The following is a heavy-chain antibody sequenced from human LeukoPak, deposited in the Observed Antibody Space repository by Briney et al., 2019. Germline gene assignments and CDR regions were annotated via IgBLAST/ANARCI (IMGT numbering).Heavy chain of an antibody. D-gene: IGHD3-10*01. CDR3: ARERFGENV. V-gene: IGHV4-34*01. J-gene: IGHJ6*02. CDR1: GGSFSGYY. CDR2: INHSGST. Sequence: SVTLSLTCAVYGGSFSGYYWSWIRQPPGKGLEWIGEINHSGSTNYNPSLKSRVTISVDTSKNQFSLKLSSVTAADTAVYYCARERFGENVWGQGTTVTVSS.